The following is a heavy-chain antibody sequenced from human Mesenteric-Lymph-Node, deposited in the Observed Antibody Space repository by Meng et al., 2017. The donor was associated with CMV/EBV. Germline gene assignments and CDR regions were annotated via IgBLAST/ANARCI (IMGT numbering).Heavy chain of an antibody. J-gene: IGHJ3*02. V-gene: IGHV3-74*01. Sequence: GESLKISCAASGFTFSSYWMHWVRQTPGKGLVWVSRINSDGSSTNYADSVKGRFTISRDNAKNTLYLQMSSLRAEESAVYYCTSGGSNSFDIWGQGTMVTVSS. CDR1: GFTFSSYW. D-gene: IGHD2-15*01. CDR3: TSGGSNSFDI. CDR2: INSDGSST.